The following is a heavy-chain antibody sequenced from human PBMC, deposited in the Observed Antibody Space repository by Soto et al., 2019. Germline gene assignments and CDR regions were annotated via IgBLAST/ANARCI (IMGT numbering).Heavy chain of an antibody. J-gene: IGHJ4*02. V-gene: IGHV1-2*04. CDR3: AREGVGATYSFDY. CDR2: INPNSGGT. D-gene: IGHD1-26*01. Sequence: VASVKVSCKASGYTFTGYYMHWVRQAPGQGLEWMGWINPNSGGTNYAQKFQGWVTMTRDTSISTAYMELSRLRSDDTVVYYCAREGVGATYSFDYWGQGTLVTVSS. CDR1: GYTFTGYY.